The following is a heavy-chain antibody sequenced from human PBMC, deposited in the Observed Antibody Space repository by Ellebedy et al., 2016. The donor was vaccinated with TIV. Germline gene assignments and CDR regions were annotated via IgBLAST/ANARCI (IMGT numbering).Heavy chain of an antibody. J-gene: IGHJ6*02. CDR2: IDPSESYT. CDR1: GYSFTSYW. CDR3: ARFGRGGVILTRDYYYYYGMDV. Sequence: PGGSLRLSCKGSGYSFTSYWISWVRQMPGKGLEWMGRIDPSESYTNYSPSFHGHVTISADKSISTAYLQWSSLKASDTAMYYCARFGRGGVILTRDYYYYYGMDVWGQGTTVIVSS. D-gene: IGHD3-16*01. V-gene: IGHV5-10-1*01.